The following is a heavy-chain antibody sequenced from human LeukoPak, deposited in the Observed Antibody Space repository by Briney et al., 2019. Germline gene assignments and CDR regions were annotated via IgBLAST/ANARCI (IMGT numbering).Heavy chain of an antibody. CDR2: ISGSGGIT. J-gene: IGHJ4*02. CDR1: GFTFSSYA. Sequence: GGSLRLSCAASGFTFSSYAMSWVRQAPGKGLEWVSAISGSGGITYYADSVKGRFTISRDNSKNTRYLQMNSLRAEDTSVYYCAKGLGTHGDPDSFDYWGQGTLVTVSS. CDR3: AKGLGTHGDPDSFDY. D-gene: IGHD4-17*01. V-gene: IGHV3-23*01.